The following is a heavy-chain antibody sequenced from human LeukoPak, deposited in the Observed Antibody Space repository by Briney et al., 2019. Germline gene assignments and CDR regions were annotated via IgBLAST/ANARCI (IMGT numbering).Heavy chain of an antibody. CDR3: ARGYGDYGSGSYYTGGDY. CDR2: INHSGST. V-gene: IGHV4-34*01. CDR1: GFTFSNAW. Sequence: GSLRLSCAASGFTFSNAWMSWVRQAPGKGLEWIGEINHSGSTNYNPSLKSRVTISVDTSKNQFSLKLSSVTAADTAVYYCARGYGDYGSGSYYTGGDYWGQGTLVTVSS. D-gene: IGHD3-10*01. J-gene: IGHJ4*02.